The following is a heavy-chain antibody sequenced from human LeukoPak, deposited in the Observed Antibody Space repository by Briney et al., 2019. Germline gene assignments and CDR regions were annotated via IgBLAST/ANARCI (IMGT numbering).Heavy chain of an antibody. D-gene: IGHD1-26*01. CDR1: GGSISSGGYY. V-gene: IGHV4-30-2*01. CDR2: IYHSGST. J-gene: IGHJ3*02. Sequence: SETLSLTCTVSGGSISSGGYYWSWIRQPPGKGLEWIGYIYHSGSTYYNPSLKSRVTISVDTSKNQFSLKLSSVTAADTAVYYCARDGIVGATLYAFDIWGQGTMVTVSS. CDR3: ARDGIVGATLYAFDI.